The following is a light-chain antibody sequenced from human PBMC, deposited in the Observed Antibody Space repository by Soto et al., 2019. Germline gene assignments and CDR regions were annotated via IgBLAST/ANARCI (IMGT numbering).Light chain of an antibody. V-gene: IGKV3-15*01. CDR1: QSVSSN. J-gene: IGKJ2*01. CDR3: QQYNNWPQYT. Sequence: EIVMTQSPATLSVSPGERATLSCRASQSVSSNLAWYQQKPGQAPRLLIYGASTRATGIPARFSGSGSGTEFTLTISSLQSADFAVYSCQQYNNWPQYTFGQGTKLEIK. CDR2: GAS.